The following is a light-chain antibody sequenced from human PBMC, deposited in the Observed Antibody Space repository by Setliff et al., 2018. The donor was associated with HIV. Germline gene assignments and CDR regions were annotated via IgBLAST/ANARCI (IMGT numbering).Light chain of an antibody. CDR1: SSDVGGYNY. V-gene: IGLV2-14*01. CDR2: DVS. CDR3: SSYTSSSTYV. Sequence: QSALTQPASVSGSPGQSITISCTGTSSDVGGYNYVSWYQQHPGKAPKLMISDVSKRPSGVSSRFSGPKSGNTASLTISGLQTEDEADYYCSSYTSSSTYVFGTGTKGTVL. J-gene: IGLJ1*01.